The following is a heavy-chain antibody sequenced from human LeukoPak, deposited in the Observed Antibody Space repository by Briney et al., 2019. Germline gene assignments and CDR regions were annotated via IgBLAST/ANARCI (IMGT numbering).Heavy chain of an antibody. D-gene: IGHD6-19*01. J-gene: IGHJ4*02. V-gene: IGHV1-46*01. CDR1: GYTFTSYY. CDR2: IDPSGGST. CDR3: ARALSIAVAGTVGVFDY. Sequence: ASVKVSCKASGYTFTSYYIHWVRQAPGQGLEWMGIIDPSGGSTTYAQTFQGRVTMTRDTSTSTVYMELSSLRSEDTAVYYCARALSIAVAGTVGVFDYRGQGTLVTVSS.